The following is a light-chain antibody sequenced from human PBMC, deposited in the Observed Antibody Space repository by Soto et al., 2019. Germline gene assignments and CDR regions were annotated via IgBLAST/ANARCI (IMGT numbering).Light chain of an antibody. CDR2: GTS. J-gene: IGKJ1*01. CDR3: HKYNGGPRT. V-gene: IGKV3-15*01. CDR1: QNISRS. Sequence: EIVMTQSPVTLSVSPGERATLSCRARQNISRSLAWYQQKPGQGPSLLIYGTSTRAGGVPARFSGGGSATEFTLTITSLQSEDFAVYYCHKYNGGPRTFGQGTKVEI.